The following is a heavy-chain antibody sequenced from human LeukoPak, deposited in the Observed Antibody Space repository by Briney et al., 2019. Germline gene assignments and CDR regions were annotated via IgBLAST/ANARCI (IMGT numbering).Heavy chain of an antibody. CDR1: GGSISSSSYY. CDR2: IYYSGST. CDR3: ARTPIAAAGTSYAFDI. Sequence: SETLSLTCTVSGGSISSSSYYWSWIRQPPGKGLEWIGYIYYSGSTNYNPSLKSRVTISVDTSKNQFSLKLSSVTAADTAVYYCARTPIAAAGTSYAFDIWGQGTMVTVSS. V-gene: IGHV4-61*05. J-gene: IGHJ3*02. D-gene: IGHD6-13*01.